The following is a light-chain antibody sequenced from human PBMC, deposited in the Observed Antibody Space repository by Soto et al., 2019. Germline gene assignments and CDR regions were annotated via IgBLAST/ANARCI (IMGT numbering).Light chain of an antibody. CDR3: SSYTSSSPYV. Sequence: QSALTQPASVSGSPGQSITISCTGTSSDVGGFNYVSWYQLHPGKAPKLMIYEVSNRLSGVSNRFSGSKSGNTASLTISGLQAEDEADYYCSSYTSSSPYVFGTGTKVTVL. V-gene: IGLV2-14*01. J-gene: IGLJ1*01. CDR1: SSDVGGFNY. CDR2: EVS.